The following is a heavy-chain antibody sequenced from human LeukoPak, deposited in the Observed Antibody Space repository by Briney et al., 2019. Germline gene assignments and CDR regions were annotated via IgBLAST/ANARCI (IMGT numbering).Heavy chain of an antibody. J-gene: IGHJ4*02. CDR2: IIPIFGTA. V-gene: IGHV1-69*01. Sequence: GASVKVSCKASGGTFSSYAISWVRQAPGQGLEWMGGIIPIFGTANYAQKFQGRVTITADESTGTAYMELSSLRSEDTAVYYCARDWADYYDSSGYSHIDYWGQGTLVTVSS. CDR3: ARDWADYYDSSGYSHIDY. CDR1: GGTFSSYA. D-gene: IGHD3-22*01.